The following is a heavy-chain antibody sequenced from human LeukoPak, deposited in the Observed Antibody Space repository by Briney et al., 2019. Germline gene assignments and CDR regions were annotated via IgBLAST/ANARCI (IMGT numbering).Heavy chain of an antibody. CDR1: GFSFSSYG. CDR3: AKPPYDSSGYYQSTFDY. Sequence: GGSLRLSCAASGFSFSSYGMHWVRQAPGKGREWVAVMSYDGSKEYYADSVKGRFTISRDNSKNTLYLQMNSLRAEDTAVYYCAKPPYDSSGYYQSTFDYWGQGTLVTVSS. CDR2: MSYDGSKE. V-gene: IGHV3-30*18. J-gene: IGHJ4*02. D-gene: IGHD3-22*01.